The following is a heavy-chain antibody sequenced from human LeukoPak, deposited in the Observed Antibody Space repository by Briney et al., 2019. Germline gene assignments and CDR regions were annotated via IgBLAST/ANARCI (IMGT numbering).Heavy chain of an antibody. J-gene: IGHJ6*03. CDR1: GGSFSGYY. Sequence: SETLSLTCAVYGGSFSGYYWSWIRQPPGKGLEWIGEINHSGSTNYNPSLKSRVTISVDTSKNHFSLKLSSVTAADTAVYYCARTTEGGYTYGYFYYYDMDVWGKGTTVTISS. V-gene: IGHV4-34*01. CDR2: INHSGST. D-gene: IGHD5-18*01. CDR3: ARTTEGGYTYGYFYYYDMDV.